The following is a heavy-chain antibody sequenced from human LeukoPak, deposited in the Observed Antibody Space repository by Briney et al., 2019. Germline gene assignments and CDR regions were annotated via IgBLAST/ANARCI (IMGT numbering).Heavy chain of an antibody. Sequence: GGSLRLSCAASGFTFDEYGMSWVRQAPGKGREWVSGINWNGDKTGYSDSVKGRFTISRDNAKNSLYLQMNSLKVEDTALYYCAREVGTIGYYYYYMDVWGKGTTVAVSS. CDR2: INWNGDKT. V-gene: IGHV3-20*04. J-gene: IGHJ6*03. CDR3: AREVGTIGYYYYYMDV. CDR1: GFTFDEYG. D-gene: IGHD1-14*01.